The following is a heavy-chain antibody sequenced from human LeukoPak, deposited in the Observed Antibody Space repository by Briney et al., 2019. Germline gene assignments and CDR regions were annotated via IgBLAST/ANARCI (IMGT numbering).Heavy chain of an antibody. CDR3: AKDQDGYYFDY. J-gene: IGHJ4*02. V-gene: IGHV3-30*18. CDR2: ISYDGSNK. Sequence: GGSLRLSCAASGFAFSSYGMHWVRQAPGKGLEWVAVISYDGSNKYYADSVKGRFTISRDNSKNTLYLQMNSLRAEDTAVYYCAKDQDGYYFDYWGQGTLVTVSS. CDR1: GFAFSSYG.